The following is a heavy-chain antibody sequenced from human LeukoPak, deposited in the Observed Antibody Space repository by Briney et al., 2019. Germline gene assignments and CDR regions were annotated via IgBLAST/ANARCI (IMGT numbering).Heavy chain of an antibody. CDR1: GDSVSSISVA. J-gene: IGHJ6*02. CDR3: SLARAEYHYGVDV. Sequence: SQTLSLTCAISGDSVSSISVAWNWIRQSPSRGLEWLGRTYYRSKWYYEYAVSVKSRINISPDTSKNQFSLQLTSVTPEDTAVYYCSLARAEYHYGVDVWGQGTTATVSS. CDR2: TYYRSKWYY. V-gene: IGHV6-1*01.